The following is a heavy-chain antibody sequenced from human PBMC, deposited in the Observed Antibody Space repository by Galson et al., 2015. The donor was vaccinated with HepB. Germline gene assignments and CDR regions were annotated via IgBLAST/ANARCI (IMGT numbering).Heavy chain of an antibody. D-gene: IGHD3-22*01. J-gene: IGHJ3*02. CDR2: TYYRSKWYN. CDR3: ARGVSYYYDSSGYYYAVGYAFDI. V-gene: IGHV6-1*01. CDR1: GDSVSSNSAA. Sequence: CAISGDSVSSNSAAWNWIRQSPSRGLEWLGRTYYRSKWYNDYAVSVKSRITINPDTSKNQFSLQLNSVTPEDTAVYYCARGVSYYYDSSGYYYAVGYAFDIWGQGTMVTVSS.